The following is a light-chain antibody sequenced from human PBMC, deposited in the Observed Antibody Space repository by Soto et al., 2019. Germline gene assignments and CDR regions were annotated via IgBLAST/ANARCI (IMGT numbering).Light chain of an antibody. J-gene: IGLJ1*01. CDR2: DVS. CDR1: SSDVGTYDF. CDR3: SLYTSENAYV. Sequence: QSVLTQPRSVSGSPGQSVTISCTGTSSDVGTYDFVSWYQQHPGKAPRLMIFDVSERPSGVPDRFSGSKSGNTASLAISGLQAEDEADYYCSLYTSENAYVFGTGTKVTVL. V-gene: IGLV2-11*01.